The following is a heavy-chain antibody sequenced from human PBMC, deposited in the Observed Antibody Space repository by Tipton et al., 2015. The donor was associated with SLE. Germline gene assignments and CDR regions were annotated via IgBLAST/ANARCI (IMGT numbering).Heavy chain of an antibody. V-gene: IGHV4-39*01. CDR1: GGSVSSSTYY. CDR3: ATGYGDDDFYYYYYMDV. J-gene: IGHJ6*03. D-gene: IGHD4-17*01. Sequence: TLSLTCTVSGGSVSSSTYYWGWIRQPPGKGLEWIANIYYTWTTYYNTSLKSRVTISLDTSKNQFSLNLYSATAAGTAVYYCATGYGDDDFYYYYYMDVWGKGITVTVSS. CDR2: IYYTWTT.